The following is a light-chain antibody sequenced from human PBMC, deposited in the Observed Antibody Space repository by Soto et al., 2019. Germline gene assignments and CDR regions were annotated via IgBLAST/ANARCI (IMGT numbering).Light chain of an antibody. CDR2: AAS. J-gene: IGKJ5*01. V-gene: IGKV1-39*01. Sequence: DIQMTQSPSSLSASVGDRVTINCRASQSISSYLNWYQQKPGKAPKLMIYAASSLQSGVPSRFSGSGSGTDFTLTISSLQPEDVATYYCQQSYSTPITFGQGTRLEI. CDR3: QQSYSTPIT. CDR1: QSISSY.